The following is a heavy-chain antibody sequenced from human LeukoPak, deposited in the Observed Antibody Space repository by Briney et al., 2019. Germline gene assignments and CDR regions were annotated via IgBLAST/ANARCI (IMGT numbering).Heavy chain of an antibody. CDR1: GFTFSSYA. J-gene: IGHJ4*02. V-gene: IGHV3-23*01. CDR3: AKALRYSGKSPFDY. CDR2: ISGSGGST. Sequence: GGSLRLSCAASGFTFSSYAMSWVRQAPRKGLEWVSAISGSGGSTYYADSVKGRFTISRDNSKNTLYLQMNSLRAEDTAVYYCAKALRYSGKSPFDYWGQGTLVTVSS. D-gene: IGHD4-23*01.